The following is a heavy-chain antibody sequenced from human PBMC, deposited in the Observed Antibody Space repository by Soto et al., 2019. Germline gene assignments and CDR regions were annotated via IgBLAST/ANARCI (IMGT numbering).Heavy chain of an antibody. CDR1: GYTFTSYY. V-gene: IGHV1-46*01. CDR3: ARDDSPSSARRYDAFDI. CDR2: INPSGGST. Sequence: ASVKVSCKASGYTFTSYYMHWVRQAPGQGLEWMGIINPSGGSTSYAQKYQGRVTITKDTSTSTVYIRLSSLRSEDTVVYYCARDDSPSSARRYDAFDIWGQGTMVTVSS. D-gene: IGHD3-22*01. J-gene: IGHJ3*02.